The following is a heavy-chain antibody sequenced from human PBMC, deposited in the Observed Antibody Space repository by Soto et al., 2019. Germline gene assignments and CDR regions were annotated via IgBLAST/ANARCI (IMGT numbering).Heavy chain of an antibody. CDR2: ISAYNGNT. CDR1: GYTFTSYG. Sequence: ASVKVSCKASGYTFTSYGISWVRQAPGQGLEWMGWISAYNGNTNYAQKLQGRVTMTTDTSTSTAYMELRSLRSDDTAVYYCARVNLVSTTFGVVIQTTPYYFDYRGQGTLVTVSS. V-gene: IGHV1-18*01. D-gene: IGHD3-3*01. J-gene: IGHJ4*02. CDR3: ARVNLVSTTFGVVIQTTPYYFDY.